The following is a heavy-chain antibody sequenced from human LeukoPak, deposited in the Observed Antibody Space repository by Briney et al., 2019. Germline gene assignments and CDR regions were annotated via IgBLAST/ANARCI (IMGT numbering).Heavy chain of an antibody. J-gene: IGHJ4*02. V-gene: IGHV3-21*01. CDR3: ARARFGWNDVLGIDY. Sequence: GGSLRLSCAASGFTFSSYSMNWVRQAPGKGLEWVSSISSSSSYIYYADSVKGRFTISRDNAKNTLFLQMNSLRAEDTAVYYCARARFGWNDVLGIDYWGQGTLVTVSS. CDR2: ISSSSSYI. CDR1: GFTFSSYS. D-gene: IGHD1-1*01.